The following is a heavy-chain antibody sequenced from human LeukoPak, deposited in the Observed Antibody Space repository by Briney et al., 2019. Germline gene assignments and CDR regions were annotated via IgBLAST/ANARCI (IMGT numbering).Heavy chain of an antibody. CDR3: ARGKPYDYVWGSYRRYFDY. D-gene: IGHD3-16*02. V-gene: IGHV4-34*01. J-gene: IGHJ4*02. CDR1: GGSFSGYY. CDR2: INHSGST. Sequence: PSETLSLTCAVYGGSFSGYYWSWIRQPPGKGLEWIGEINHSGSTNYNPSLKSRVTISVDTSKNQFSLKLSSVTAADTAVYYCARGKPYDYVWGSYRRYFDYWGQGTLVTVSS.